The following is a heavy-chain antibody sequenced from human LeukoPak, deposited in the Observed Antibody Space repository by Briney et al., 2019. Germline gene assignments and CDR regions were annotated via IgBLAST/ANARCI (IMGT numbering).Heavy chain of an antibody. CDR3: ARGLYYYGS. J-gene: IGHJ5*02. CDR2: IYYSGST. Sequence: KPSETLSLTCAVYGGSFSGYYWSWIRQPPGKGLEWIGYIYYSGSTNYNPSLKSRVTISVDTSKNQFSLKLSSVAAADTAVYYCARGLYYYGSWGQGTLVTVSS. CDR1: GGSFSGYY. D-gene: IGHD3-10*01. V-gene: IGHV4-59*01.